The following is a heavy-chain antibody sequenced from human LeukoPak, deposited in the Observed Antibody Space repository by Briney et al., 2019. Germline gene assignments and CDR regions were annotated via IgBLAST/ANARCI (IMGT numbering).Heavy chain of an antibody. Sequence: GGSLRLSCAASGFTFSSYGMSWVRQAPGKGLEWVSAISGSGGSTYYADSVKGRFTISRDNAKNSLYLQMNSLRAEDTAVYYCARGSSGCYYFDYWGQGTLVTVSS. CDR2: ISGSGGST. D-gene: IGHD3-22*01. CDR3: ARGSSGCYYFDY. J-gene: IGHJ4*02. V-gene: IGHV3-23*01. CDR1: GFTFSSYG.